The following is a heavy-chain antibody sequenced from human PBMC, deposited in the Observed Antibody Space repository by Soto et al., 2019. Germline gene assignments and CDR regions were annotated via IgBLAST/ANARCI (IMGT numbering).Heavy chain of an antibody. CDR3: VRDVAVSSGSFGGY. J-gene: IGHJ4*02. D-gene: IGHD3-10*01. CDR2: ISTYTGNT. V-gene: IGHV1-18*01. CDR1: GYTFDSYG. Sequence: QVQLVQSGPELKKPGAAVRVSCKASGYTFDSYGLSWVRQAPGQGLEWMGWISTYTGNTDYPQRFQGRVTMDTDTPTSTAYLDLRSLTSDDTAVYYCVRDVAVSSGSFGGYWGQGTLVTVSS.